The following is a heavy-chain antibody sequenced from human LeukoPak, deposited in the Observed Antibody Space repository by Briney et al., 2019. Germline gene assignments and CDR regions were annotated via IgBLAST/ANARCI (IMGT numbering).Heavy chain of an antibody. V-gene: IGHV4-4*07. J-gene: IGHJ4*02. Sequence: SETLSLTCTVSGGSISSYYWSWIRQPAGKGLEWIGRIYTSGSTSYNPSLKSRVTISVDKSKNQFSLKLSSVTAADTAVYYCARDRSISGSYYGDFDYWGQGTLVTVSS. CDR1: GGSISSYY. D-gene: IGHD1-26*01. CDR3: ARDRSISGSYYGDFDY. CDR2: IYTSGST.